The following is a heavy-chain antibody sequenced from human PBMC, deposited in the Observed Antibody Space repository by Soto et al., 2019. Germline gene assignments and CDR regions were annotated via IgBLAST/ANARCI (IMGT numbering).Heavy chain of an antibody. CDR3: ARGELDFDY. Sequence: SETLSLTCTVSGGSISSYYYYWSWIRQPPGKGLECIGYIYYSGFTYYNPSLESRVTISLDTSKNQFSLKLTSVTAADTAVYYCARGELDFDYWGQGTLVTVSS. V-gene: IGHV4-30-4*01. D-gene: IGHD1-26*01. J-gene: IGHJ4*02. CDR1: GGSISSYYYY. CDR2: IYYSGFT.